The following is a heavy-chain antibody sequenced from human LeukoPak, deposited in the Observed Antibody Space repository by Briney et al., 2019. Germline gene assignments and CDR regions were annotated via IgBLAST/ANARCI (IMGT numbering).Heavy chain of an antibody. CDR3: ARGGVYSYGQYYYYGMDV. CDR2: ISSSSSYI. V-gene: IGHV3-21*01. J-gene: IGHJ6*04. CDR1: GFTLSSYS. Sequence: GRSLRLSCAASGFTLSSYSMNWVRQAPGKGLEWVSSISSSSSYIYYADSVKGRFTISRDNAKNSLYLQMNSLRAEDRAVNYRARGGVYSYGQYYYYGMDVWGKGTTVTVSS. D-gene: IGHD5-18*01.